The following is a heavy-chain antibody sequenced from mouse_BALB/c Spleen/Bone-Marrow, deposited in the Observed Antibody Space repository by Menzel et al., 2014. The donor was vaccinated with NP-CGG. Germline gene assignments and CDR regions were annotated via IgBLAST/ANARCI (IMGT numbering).Heavy chain of an antibody. D-gene: IGHD2-10*02. CDR3: ARNPYGNYAVDY. CDR2: IWSDGNT. CDR1: GFSLTNYG. Sequence: VMLVESGPGLVAPSQSLSITCTVSGFSLTNYGVHWVRQPPGKGLEWLVVIWSDGNTTYNSALKSRLSISKDNSKSQVFLKMNSLQTDDTAMYYCARNPYGNYAVDYWGQGTSVTVSS. J-gene: IGHJ4*01. V-gene: IGHV2-6*02.